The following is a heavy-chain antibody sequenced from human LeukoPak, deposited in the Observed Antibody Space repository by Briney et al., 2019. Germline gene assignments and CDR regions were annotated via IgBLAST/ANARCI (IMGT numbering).Heavy chain of an antibody. CDR3: AKGAYYGD. CDR2: ISGSGDST. CDR1: GFIFSNHG. V-gene: IGHV3-23*01. J-gene: IGHJ4*02. Sequence: GGSLRFSCAASGFIFSNHGMNWVRQAPGKGLEWVSTISGSGDSTYYADSVKGRFTTSRDNSKNTLYLQMNSLRVEDTAVYYCAKGAYYGDWGQGTLVTISS. D-gene: IGHD3-3*01.